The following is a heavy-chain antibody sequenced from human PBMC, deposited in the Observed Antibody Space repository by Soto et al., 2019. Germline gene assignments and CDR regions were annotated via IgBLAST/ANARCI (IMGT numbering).Heavy chain of an antibody. Sequence: ASVKVSCKASGYTFTSYGISWVRQAPGQGLEWMGWISAYNGNTSYAQKLQGRVTMTTDTSTSTAYMELRSLRSDDTAVYYCAREGRGYSGYDPYDPWGQGTLVTVSS. CDR2: ISAYNGNT. J-gene: IGHJ5*02. CDR3: AREGRGYSGYDPYDP. V-gene: IGHV1-18*01. CDR1: GYTFTSYG. D-gene: IGHD5-12*01.